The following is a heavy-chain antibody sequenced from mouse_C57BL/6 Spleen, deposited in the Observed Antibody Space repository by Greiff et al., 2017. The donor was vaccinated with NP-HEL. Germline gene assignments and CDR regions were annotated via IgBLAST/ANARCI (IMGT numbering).Heavy chain of an antibody. CDR1: GFSLTSYG. Sequence: VQLQQSGPGLVQPSQSLSITCTVSGFSLTSYGVHWVRQSPGKGLEWLGVIWSGGSTDYNAAFISRLSISKDNSKSQVFFKMNSLQADDTAIYYCAREGNPGAGFAYWGQGTLVTVSA. V-gene: IGHV2-2*01. CDR3: AREGNPGAGFAY. CDR2: IWSGGST. D-gene: IGHD2-1*01. J-gene: IGHJ3*01.